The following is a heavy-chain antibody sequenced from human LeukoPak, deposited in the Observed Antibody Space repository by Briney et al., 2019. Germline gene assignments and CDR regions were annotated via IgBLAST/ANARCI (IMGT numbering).Heavy chain of an antibody. Sequence: TSETLSLTCTVSGGSISSGYYWGWIRQPPGKGLEWIGSIYHSGSTYYNPSLKSRVTISVDTSKNQFSLKLSSVTAADTAVYYCARLTHYDFWSGYYPHIDYWGQGTLVTVSS. V-gene: IGHV4-38-2*02. D-gene: IGHD3-3*01. CDR3: ARLTHYDFWSGYYPHIDY. CDR1: GGSISSGYY. J-gene: IGHJ4*02. CDR2: IYHSGST.